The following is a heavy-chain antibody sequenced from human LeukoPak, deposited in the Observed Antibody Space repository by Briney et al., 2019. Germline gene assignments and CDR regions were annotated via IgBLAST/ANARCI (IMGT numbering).Heavy chain of an antibody. D-gene: IGHD5-12*01. J-gene: IGHJ4*02. Sequence: GGSLRLSCAASGFTFSSYWMSWVRQAPGKGLEWVANIKQDGSEKYYVDSVKGRFTISRDNAKNSLYLQMNSLRAEDTAVFYCAAPRGYGYYFVYSGQGTLVTVSS. CDR3: AAPRGYGYYFVY. CDR1: GFTFSSYW. V-gene: IGHV3-7*01. CDR2: IKQDGSEK.